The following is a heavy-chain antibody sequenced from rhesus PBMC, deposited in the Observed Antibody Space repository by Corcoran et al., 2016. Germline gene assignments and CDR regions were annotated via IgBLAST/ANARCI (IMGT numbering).Heavy chain of an antibody. CDR1: GGSFRGYW. Sequence: QVQLQESGPGLVKPPEPLSLTCAVSGGSFRGYWWGWIRPPPGKGLEGSGHISSGGNNYLNPSLKRRVTLSVDTSKNQVSLKLSSVTAADTAVYYCARDNRIAAADYNSLDVWGRGVLVTVSS. J-gene: IGHJ5-2*02. D-gene: IGHD6-31*01. V-gene: IGHV4S14*01. CDR2: ISSGGNN. CDR3: ARDNRIAAADYNSLDV.